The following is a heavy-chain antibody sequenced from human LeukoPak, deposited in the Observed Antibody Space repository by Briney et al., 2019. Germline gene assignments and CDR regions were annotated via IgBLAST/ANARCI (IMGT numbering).Heavy chain of an antibody. CDR1: GGSISSSY. CDR2: ISYSGST. D-gene: IGHD2-21*02. V-gene: IGHV4-59*01. J-gene: IGHJ4*02. Sequence: SETLSLTCTVSGGSISSSYWSWLRQPPGKGLEGIGYISYSGSTNCNPSPRSRVTISVDTSKNQFSLKLTSVTAADTAVYYCARGRSGGLVTLDYWGQGTLVTVSS. CDR3: ARGRSGGLVTLDY.